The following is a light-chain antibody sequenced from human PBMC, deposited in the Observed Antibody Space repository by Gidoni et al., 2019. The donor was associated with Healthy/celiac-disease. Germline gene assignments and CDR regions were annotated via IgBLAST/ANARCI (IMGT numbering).Light chain of an antibody. V-gene: IGLV2-14*03. CDR1: SSDVGGYNY. CDR3: SSYTSSSTLV. J-gene: IGLJ2*01. CDR2: DVS. Sequence: QSALTQPASVSGSPGQSITISCTGTSSDVGGYNYVSCYQQHPGKAPKLMSYDVSNRPSGFSNRFSGSQSGTTASLTISGLQAEDEADYYCSSYTSSSTLVFGGGTKLTVL.